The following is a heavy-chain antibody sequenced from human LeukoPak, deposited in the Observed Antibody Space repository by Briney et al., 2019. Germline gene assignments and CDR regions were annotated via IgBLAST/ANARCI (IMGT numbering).Heavy chain of an antibody. CDR3: ARDLPNYYFDY. CDR2: INHSGST. J-gene: IGHJ4*02. Sequence: SETLSPTCAVYGGSFSGYYWSWIRQPPGKGLEWIGEINHSGSTNYNPSLKSRVTISVDTSKNQFSLKLSSVTAADTAVYYCARDLPNYYFDYWGQGTLVTVSS. D-gene: IGHD5-24*01. CDR1: GGSFSGYY. V-gene: IGHV4-34*01.